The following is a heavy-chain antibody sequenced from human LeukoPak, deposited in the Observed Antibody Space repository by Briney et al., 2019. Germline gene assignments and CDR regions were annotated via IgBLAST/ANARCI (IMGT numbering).Heavy chain of an antibody. CDR3: ARRRIAYCSGGSCQGNWFDP. D-gene: IGHD2-15*01. V-gene: IGHV5-51*01. CDR2: IYPGESQI. Sequence: GESLKISCKASGYSFTTYWIGWVRQLPGKGLEWMGFIYPGESQIRYSPSFQGQVTISADKSIGTAYLQWSSLKASDTAMYYCARRRIAYCSGGSCQGNWFDPWGQGTLVTVSS. J-gene: IGHJ5*02. CDR1: GYSFTTYW.